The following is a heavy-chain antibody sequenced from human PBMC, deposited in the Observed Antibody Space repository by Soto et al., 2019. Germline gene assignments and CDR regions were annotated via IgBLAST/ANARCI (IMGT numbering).Heavy chain of an antibody. D-gene: IGHD6-19*01. J-gene: IGHJ6*02. CDR2: LNSAGST. CDR1: GFAFSTYG. Sequence: EGQLLESGGDLVQPGGSLRLSCAASGFAFSTYGMSWVRQAPGRGVEWVSGLNSAGSTYYAASVQGRFTISRDKTKNTLYLQMNNLRVEDTAAYYCAKHAEQWRGSFYLYPMDVWGRGTTVTVSS. V-gene: IGHV3-23*01. CDR3: AKHAEQWRGSFYLYPMDV.